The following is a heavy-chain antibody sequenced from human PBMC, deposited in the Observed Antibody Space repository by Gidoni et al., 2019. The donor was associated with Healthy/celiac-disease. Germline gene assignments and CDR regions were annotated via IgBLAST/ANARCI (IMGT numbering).Heavy chain of an antibody. Sequence: QVQLQQWGAGLLKPSETLSLTCAVYGGSFSGYYWSWLRQPPGKGLEWIGEINHNGSTNYNPSLKSRVTISVDTSKNQFSLKLSSVTAADTAVYYCARSSYYYDSSGLNWYFDLWGRGTLVTVSS. CDR1: GGSFSGYY. CDR3: ARSSYYYDSSGLNWYFDL. V-gene: IGHV4-34*01. D-gene: IGHD3-22*01. J-gene: IGHJ2*01. CDR2: INHNGST.